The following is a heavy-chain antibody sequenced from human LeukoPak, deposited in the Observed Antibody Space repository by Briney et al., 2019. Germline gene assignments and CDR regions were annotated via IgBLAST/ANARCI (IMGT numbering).Heavy chain of an antibody. V-gene: IGHV3-33*01. CDR1: GFTFSSYG. D-gene: IGHD3-16*01. CDR2: IWYDGSNK. Sequence: GGSLRLSCAASGFTFSSYGMLWVRQAPGKGLEWVAVIWYDGSNKYYADSVKGRFTISRDNSKNTLYLQMNSLRAEDTAVYYCARESPLGATTDYWGQGTLVTVSS. J-gene: IGHJ4*02. CDR3: ARESPLGATTDY.